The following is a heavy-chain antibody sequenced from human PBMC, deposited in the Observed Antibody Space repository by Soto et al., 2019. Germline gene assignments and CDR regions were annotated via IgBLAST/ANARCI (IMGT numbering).Heavy chain of an antibody. CDR1: GYTFTSYA. V-gene: IGHV1-3*01. CDR3: ARDLGYDYIWGSYRRDDYYYYYMDV. CDR2: INAGNGNT. D-gene: IGHD3-16*02. Sequence: QVQLVQSGAEVKKPGASVKVYCKASGYTFTSYAMHWVRQAPGQRLEWMGWINAGNGNTKYSQKFQGRVTITRDTSASTAYMELSSLSSEDTAVYYCARDLGYDYIWGSYRRDDYYYYYMDVWGKGTTVTVSS. J-gene: IGHJ6*03.